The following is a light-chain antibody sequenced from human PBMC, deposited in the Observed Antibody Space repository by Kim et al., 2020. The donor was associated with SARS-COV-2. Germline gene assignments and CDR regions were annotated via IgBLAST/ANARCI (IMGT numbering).Light chain of an antibody. V-gene: IGKV3-20*01. Sequence: SPGERATLSCRASQSVTSSLLAWYQQKPGQAPRVLIYGASSRATGIPDRFSGSGSGTDFTLTISRLEPEDFAVYYCQQYGSSLITFGGGTKVEIK. CDR1: QSVTSSL. J-gene: IGKJ4*01. CDR2: GAS. CDR3: QQYGSSLIT.